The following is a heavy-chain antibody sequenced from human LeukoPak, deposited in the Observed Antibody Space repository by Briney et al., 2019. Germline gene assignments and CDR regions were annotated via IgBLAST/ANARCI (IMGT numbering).Heavy chain of an antibody. CDR1: GYTFSNYG. V-gene: IGHV1-18*04. Sequence: ASVKVSCKASGYTFSNYGMSWVRQAPGQGLEWMGWISGSSDNTNYAQKVQGRVTMTTDTSTSTAYMELGSLRSDDTAVYYCARGVWTITDYDYWGQGTLVTVSS. CDR3: ARGVWTITDYDY. J-gene: IGHJ4*02. D-gene: IGHD1-20*01. CDR2: ISGSSDNT.